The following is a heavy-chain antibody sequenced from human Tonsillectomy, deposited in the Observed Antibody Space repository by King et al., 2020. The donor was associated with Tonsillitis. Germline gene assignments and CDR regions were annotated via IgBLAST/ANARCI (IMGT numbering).Heavy chain of an antibody. D-gene: IGHD1-26*01. J-gene: IGHJ6*03. CDR2: ISVSSSYR. CDR1: GFTFSDYY. Sequence: VQLVESGGGLVKPGGSLRLSCAASGFTFSDYYMSWIRQAPGKGLEWISDISVSSSYRNYADSVEGRFTISRDNAKNSLYLQMNSLRAEDTAVYYCARDGAASGRNYYYYMDVWGKGTTATVSS. V-gene: IGHV3-11*05. CDR3: ARDGAASGRNYYYYMDV.